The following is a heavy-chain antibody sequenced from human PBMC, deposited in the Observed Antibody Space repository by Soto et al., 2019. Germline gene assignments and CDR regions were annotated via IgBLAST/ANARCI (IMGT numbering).Heavy chain of an antibody. J-gene: IGHJ6*02. CDR3: APVAMEPYQDIWRGSTSSALDV. CDR1: GGSMRGYS. V-gene: IGHV4-59*13. Sequence: PSETLSLTCKVSGGSMRGYSWSWIRQTPGEGLEWIGYVSHSGRTDYSPSLKNRVTISLDRSKNHFALHVNSVYPADPAVYYCAPVAMEPYQDIWRGSTSSALDVWGQGTTVTVSS. D-gene: IGHD1-1*01. CDR2: VSHSGRT.